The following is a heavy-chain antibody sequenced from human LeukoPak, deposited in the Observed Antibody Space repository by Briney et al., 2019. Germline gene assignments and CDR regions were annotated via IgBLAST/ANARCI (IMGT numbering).Heavy chain of an antibody. V-gene: IGHV1-2*02. D-gene: IGHD5-18*01. Sequence: GASVKVSCKASGYTFTGYYMHWVRQAPGQGLEWMGWINPNSGGTNYAQKFQGRVTMTRDTSISTAYMELSRLRSDDTAVYYCARDFLQPRGDSYGFYYYYYMDVWGKGTTVTVSS. J-gene: IGHJ6*03. CDR2: INPNSGGT. CDR1: GYTFTGYY. CDR3: ARDFLQPRGDSYGFYYYYYMDV.